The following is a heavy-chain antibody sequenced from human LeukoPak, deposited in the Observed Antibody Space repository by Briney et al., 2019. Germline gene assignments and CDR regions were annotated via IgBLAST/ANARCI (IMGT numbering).Heavy chain of an antibody. J-gene: IGHJ4*02. Sequence: GGSLRLSCAASGFTFSSYLMHWVRQAPGKGLQWVANMKKDGSETNYVDSVKGRFTISRDNAKNSLYLQMNSLRAEDTAVYYCGRHRSGSGTYFIDYWGQGTLVSVSS. CDR1: GFTFSSYL. V-gene: IGHV3-7*01. D-gene: IGHD3-10*01. CDR3: GRHRSGSGTYFIDY. CDR2: MKKDGSET.